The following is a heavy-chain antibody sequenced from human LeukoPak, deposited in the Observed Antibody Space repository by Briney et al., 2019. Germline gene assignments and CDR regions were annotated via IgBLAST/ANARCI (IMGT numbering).Heavy chain of an antibody. Sequence: SETLSLTCTVSGGSISSYYWSWIRQPPGKGLEWIGYIYYSGSTNYNPSLKSRVTISVDTSKNQFSLKLSSVTAEDTAVYYCANVVGAPFFFDYWGQGTLVTVSS. CDR2: IYYSGST. J-gene: IGHJ4*02. V-gene: IGHV4-59*01. CDR3: ANVVGAPFFFDY. CDR1: GGSISSYY. D-gene: IGHD1-26*01.